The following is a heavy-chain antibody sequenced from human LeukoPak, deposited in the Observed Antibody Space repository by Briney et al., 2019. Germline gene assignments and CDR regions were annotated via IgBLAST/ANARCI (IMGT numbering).Heavy chain of an antibody. J-gene: IGHJ4*02. Sequence: PGGSLRLSCAASGFTFSSYWMSWVRQAPGKGLEWVANIKQDGSEKYYVDSVKGRFTISRDNAKNSLYLQMNSLRAEDTAVYYCARAYFSSGWPSYFDYWGQGTLVTVSS. CDR3: ARAYFSSGWPSYFDY. D-gene: IGHD6-19*01. CDR1: GFTFSSYW. CDR2: IKQDGSEK. V-gene: IGHV3-7*01.